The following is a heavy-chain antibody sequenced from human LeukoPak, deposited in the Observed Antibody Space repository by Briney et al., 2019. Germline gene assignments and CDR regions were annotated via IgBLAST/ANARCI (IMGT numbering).Heavy chain of an antibody. CDR1: GGSFSGYY. D-gene: IGHD3-22*01. CDR2: INHSGST. CDR3: ATHLDYYDSSGYPYSFDY. Sequence: PSETLSLTCAVYGGSFSGYYWSWIRQPPGEGLEWIGEINHSGSTNYNPSLKSRVTISVDTSKNQFSLKLSSVTAADTAVYYCATHLDYYDSSGYPYSFDYWGQGTLVTVSS. J-gene: IGHJ4*02. V-gene: IGHV4-34*01.